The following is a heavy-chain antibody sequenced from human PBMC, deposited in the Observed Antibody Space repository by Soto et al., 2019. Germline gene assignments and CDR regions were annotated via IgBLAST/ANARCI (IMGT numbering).Heavy chain of an antibody. CDR1: GFTFSSYG. CDR3: STDVYGPVGTGMEHGYYVMDV. J-gene: IGHJ6*02. Sequence: GGSLRLSGAASGFTFSSYGMPWVRQAPGKGLEWVAVISYDGSNKYYAGSVKGRFTISRDNSKNTLYLQMNSLRAEDTAVYYCSTDVYGPVGTGMEHGYYVMDVWGQGTTVTVSS. V-gene: IGHV3-30*03. CDR2: ISYDGSNK. D-gene: IGHD5-18*01.